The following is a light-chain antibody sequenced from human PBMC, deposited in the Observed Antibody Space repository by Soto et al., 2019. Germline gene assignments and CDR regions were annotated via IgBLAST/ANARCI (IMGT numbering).Light chain of an antibody. J-gene: IGLJ1*01. CDR3: SSYTVSSTLV. CDR2: EVN. Sequence: QSALTQPASVSGSPGQSITISCTGTSSDVGAYNSVSWYQQHPGKAPQLMIYEVNNRPSGVSNRFSGSKSGSTASLTISGLQAEDEADYYCSSYTVSSTLVFGTGTKLTVL. CDR1: SSDVGAYNS. V-gene: IGLV2-14*01.